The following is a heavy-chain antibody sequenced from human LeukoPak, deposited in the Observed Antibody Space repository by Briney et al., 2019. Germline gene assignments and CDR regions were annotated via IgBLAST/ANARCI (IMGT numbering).Heavy chain of an antibody. V-gene: IGHV5-51*01. CDR3: ARSRLQRVDWFDP. D-gene: IGHD6-25*01. CDR2: IYPGDSDT. J-gene: IGHJ5*02. Sequence: GESLKISRKGSGYSFTSYWIGWVRQMPGKGLEWMGIIYPGDSDTRYSPSFQGQVTISADKSISTAYLQWSSLKASDTAMYYCARSRLQRVDWFDPWGQGTLVTVSS. CDR1: GYSFTSYW.